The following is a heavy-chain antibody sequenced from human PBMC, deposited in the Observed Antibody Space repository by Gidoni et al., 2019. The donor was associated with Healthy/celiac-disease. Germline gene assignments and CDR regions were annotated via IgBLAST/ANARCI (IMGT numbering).Heavy chain of an antibody. CDR3: ARDRDSPYYYGMDV. J-gene: IGHJ6*02. CDR2: IYYSGST. Sequence: QLQLQESGPGLVKPSETLSLTCTVSGGSISSSSYYWGWIRQPPGKGLEWIGSIYYSGSTYYNPSLKSRVTISVDTSKNQFSLKLSSVTAADTAVYYCARDRDSPYYYGMDVWGQGTTVTVSS. V-gene: IGHV4-39*07. CDR1: GGSISSSSYY. D-gene: IGHD5-18*01.